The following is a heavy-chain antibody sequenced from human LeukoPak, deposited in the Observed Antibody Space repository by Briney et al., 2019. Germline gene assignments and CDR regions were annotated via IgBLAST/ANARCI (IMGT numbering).Heavy chain of an antibody. J-gene: IGHJ4*02. Sequence: ASVKVSCKASGGTFSSYAISWVRQAPGQGLEWMGGIIPIFGTANYAQKFQGRVTITADESTSTAYMELSSLRSEDTAVYYCARVSTDILTGYYSFDYWGQGTLVTVSS. CDR3: ARVSTDILTGYYSFDY. V-gene: IGHV1-69*13. CDR2: IIPIFGTA. D-gene: IGHD3-9*01. CDR1: GGTFSSYA.